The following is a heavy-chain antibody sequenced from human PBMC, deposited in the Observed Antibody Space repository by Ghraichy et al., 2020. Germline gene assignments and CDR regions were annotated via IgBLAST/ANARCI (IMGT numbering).Heavy chain of an antibody. CDR1: NYSISSGYY. J-gene: IGHJ5*02. D-gene: IGHD3-3*01. CDR2: FYLNSRM. CDR3: ARGNYYDFWRGSFDP. V-gene: IGHV4-38-2*02. Sequence: SETLSLTCTVSNYSISSGYYWGWIRQPPGKGLEWIGSFYLNSRMFYNPSLKSRVTISVDMSNNQFSLRLTSVTAADTAVYYCARGNYYDFWRGSFDPWGQGTLVTVSS.